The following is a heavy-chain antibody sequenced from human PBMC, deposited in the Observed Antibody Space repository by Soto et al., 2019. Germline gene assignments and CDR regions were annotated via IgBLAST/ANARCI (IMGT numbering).Heavy chain of an antibody. CDR3: TRGAYCGGNCYDY. V-gene: IGHV1-46*03. CDR1: GFALTSYY. Sequence: ASVKVSCKASGFALTSYYMHWVRQAPAQGLEWMGIINPSGDTTNYAQKFQGRVTMTRDTSTSTVYMELSSLRSEDTAVYYCTRGAYCGGNCYDYWGQGTLVTVS. CDR2: INPSGDTT. J-gene: IGHJ4*02. D-gene: IGHD2-21*01.